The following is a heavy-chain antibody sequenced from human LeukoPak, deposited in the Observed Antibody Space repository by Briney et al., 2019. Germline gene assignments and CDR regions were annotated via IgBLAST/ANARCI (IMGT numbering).Heavy chain of an antibody. CDR2: IISSGAYI. D-gene: IGHD1/OR15-1a*01. V-gene: IGHV3-21*01. J-gene: IGHJ3*02. CDR3: ARDHYLNKKGPFDI. Sequence: GGSLRLSCVASGFTFSSYSMNWVRQAPGKGLEWVSSIISSGAYIYYADSVKGRFTISRDNARNSLSLQMNSLRAEDTAVYYCARDHYLNKKGPFDIWGQGTRVTVSS. CDR1: GFTFSSYS.